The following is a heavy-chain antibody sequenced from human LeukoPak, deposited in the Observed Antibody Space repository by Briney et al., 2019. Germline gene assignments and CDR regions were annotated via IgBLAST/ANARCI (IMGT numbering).Heavy chain of an antibody. CDR2: IYHSGST. CDR3: ARGVNYGSGSYYLSPWFDP. D-gene: IGHD3-10*01. CDR1: GVSISRGGYS. V-gene: IGHV4-30-2*01. J-gene: IGHJ5*02. Sequence: SETLSLTCAVSGVSISRGGYSWSWIRQPPGKGLEWIGYIYHSGSTYYNPSLKSRVTISVDRSKNQFSLKLSSVTAADTAVYYCARGVNYGSGSYYLSPWFDPWGQGTLVTVSS.